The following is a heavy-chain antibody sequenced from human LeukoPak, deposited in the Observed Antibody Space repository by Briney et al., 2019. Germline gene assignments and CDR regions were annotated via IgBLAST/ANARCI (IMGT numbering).Heavy chain of an antibody. CDR2: INPDGSNK. CDR3: AKGSAWSADY. Sequence: GGSLRLSCEASGFTFSRSCMFWVRQAPGKGLEWVAHINPDGSNKYHIESVKGRFSSSRDNAKNSLYLQMNSLRAEDTAIYYCAKGSAWSADYWGQGTLVTVSS. V-gene: IGHV3-7*03. CDR1: GFTFSRSC. J-gene: IGHJ4*02. D-gene: IGHD2-15*01.